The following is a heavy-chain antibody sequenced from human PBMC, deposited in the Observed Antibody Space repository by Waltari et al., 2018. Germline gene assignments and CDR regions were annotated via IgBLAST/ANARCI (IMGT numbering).Heavy chain of an antibody. CDR1: GGSISSNYN. V-gene: IGHV4-39*01. D-gene: IGHD4-17*01. CDR3: GRIAFGDDGGYFQY. J-gene: IGHJ1*01. CDR2: MQYRGST. Sequence: QVQLQESGPGLVKPSETLSLTCTVSGGSISSNYNWGWIRQPPGKGLEWMGNMQYRGSTFYHPSLESRVTISLDTSRNQFSLRLSSVYAADTAVYFCGRIAFGDDGGYFQYWGQGTLVTVSS.